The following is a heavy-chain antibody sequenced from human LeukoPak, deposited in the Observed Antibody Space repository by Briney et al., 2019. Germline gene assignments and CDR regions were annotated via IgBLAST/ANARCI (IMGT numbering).Heavy chain of an antibody. CDR2: ISWNSGSI. CDR1: GFTFDDYA. CDR3: AREGYYDSSGYLGVFDY. Sequence: PGGSLRLSCAASGFTFDDYAMHWVRQAPGKGLEWVSGISWNSGSIGYADSVKGRFTISRDNAKNSLYLQMNSLRAEDTAVYYCAREGYYDSSGYLGVFDYWGQGTLVTVSS. J-gene: IGHJ4*02. D-gene: IGHD3-22*01. V-gene: IGHV3-9*01.